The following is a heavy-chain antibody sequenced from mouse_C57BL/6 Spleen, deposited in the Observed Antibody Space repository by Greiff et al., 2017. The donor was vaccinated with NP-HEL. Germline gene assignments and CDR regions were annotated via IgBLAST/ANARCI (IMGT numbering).Heavy chain of an antibody. CDR3: ARGGTTVVPFSY. D-gene: IGHD1-1*01. CDR2: IYPGDGDT. V-gene: IGHV1-82*01. Sequence: QVHVKQSGPELVKPGASVKISCKASGYAFSSSWMNWVKQRPGKGLEWIGRIYPGDGDTNYNGKFKGKATLTADKSSSTAYMQLSSLTSEDSAVYFCARGGTTVVPFSYWGQGTLVTVSA. J-gene: IGHJ3*01. CDR1: GYAFSSSW.